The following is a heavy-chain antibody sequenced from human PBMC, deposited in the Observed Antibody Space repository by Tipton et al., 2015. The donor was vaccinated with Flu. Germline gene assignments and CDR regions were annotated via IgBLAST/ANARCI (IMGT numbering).Heavy chain of an antibody. D-gene: IGHD3-9*01. J-gene: IGHJ6*02. V-gene: IGHV4-59*01. CDR1: GGSISSYY. CDR3: ARDRKEILTGSPRYYYGMDV. Sequence: TLSLTCTVSGGSISSYYLSWIRQPPGKGLEWIGYIYYSGSTNYNPSLKSRVTISVDTSKNQFSLKLSSVTAADTAVYYCARDRKEILTGSPRYYYGMDVWGQGTTVTVSS. CDR2: IYYSGST.